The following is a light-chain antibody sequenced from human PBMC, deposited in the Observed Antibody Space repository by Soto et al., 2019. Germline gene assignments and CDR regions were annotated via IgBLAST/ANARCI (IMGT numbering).Light chain of an antibody. CDR1: KSDIGGYEF. CDR3: CSSRV. V-gene: IGLV2-23*01. J-gene: IGLJ2*01. Sequence: QSALTQPASVSGSPGRSITISCAGTKSDIGGYEFVSWFQQHPGRAPKLILYEGNKRPSGVSNRFSGSKSGDTASLTISGLQAEDEADYYCCSSRVFGGGTKLTVL. CDR2: EGN.